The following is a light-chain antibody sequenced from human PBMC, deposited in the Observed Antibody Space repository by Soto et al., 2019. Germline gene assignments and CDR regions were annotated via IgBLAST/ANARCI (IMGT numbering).Light chain of an antibody. Sequence: DIQMTQSPSTLSASVGDRVTITCRASQSISSWLAWYQQKPGKAPKLLIYKASSLESGVPSRFSGSGSGTEFTLTISSLQPDGFATYYCQQYNSYWTCGQGTKVEIK. CDR3: QQYNSYWT. CDR2: KAS. J-gene: IGKJ1*01. V-gene: IGKV1-5*03. CDR1: QSISSW.